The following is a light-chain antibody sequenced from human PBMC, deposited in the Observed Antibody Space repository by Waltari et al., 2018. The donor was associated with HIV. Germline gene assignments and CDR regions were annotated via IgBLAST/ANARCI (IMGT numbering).Light chain of an antibody. CDR2: QDT. V-gene: IGLV3-1*01. Sequence: GDKYVCWYQQRPGQSPVMVMYQDTERPSGVPERFSGSISGDTASLTISGTQPLDEADYYCQVWDNNNAVFGGGTKLTVL. J-gene: IGLJ2*01. CDR3: QVWDNNNAV. CDR1: GDKY.